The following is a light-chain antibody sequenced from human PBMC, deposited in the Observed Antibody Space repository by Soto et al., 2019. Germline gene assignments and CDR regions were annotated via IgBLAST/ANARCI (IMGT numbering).Light chain of an antibody. CDR2: GAS. CDR3: QQYGSSPET. CDR1: QSVSSSY. V-gene: IGKV3-20*01. Sequence: EIVLTQSPGILSLSPGERATLSCRASQSVSSSYLAWYQQKPGQAPRLLIYGASSRATGIPDRCSGSGSGTDFTLTISRLEPEDFAVYYCQQYGSSPETFGQGTRVDI. J-gene: IGKJ1*01.